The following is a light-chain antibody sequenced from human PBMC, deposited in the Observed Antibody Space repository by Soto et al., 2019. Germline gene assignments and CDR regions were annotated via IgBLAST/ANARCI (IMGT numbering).Light chain of an antibody. Sequence: EIVLTQSPGTLSLSPGETATLSCRASQRVSGNYLAWYQQKPGQAPRLLIYDASNRATGIPARFSGSGSGTDFTLTISSLEPEDFAVYYCQQRSNWPLTFGQGTRLEIK. J-gene: IGKJ5*01. V-gene: IGKV3-11*01. CDR3: QQRSNWPLT. CDR1: QRVSGNY. CDR2: DAS.